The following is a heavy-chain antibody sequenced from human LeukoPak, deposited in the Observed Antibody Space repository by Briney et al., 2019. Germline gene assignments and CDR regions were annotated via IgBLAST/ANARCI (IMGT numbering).Heavy chain of an antibody. CDR2: IIPIFGTA. D-gene: IGHD3-3*01. CDR1: GGTFSSYA. Sequence: ASVKASCKASGGTFSSYAISWVRQAPGQGLEWMGGIIPIFGTANYAQKFQGRVTITADESTSTAYMELSSLRSEDAAVYYCARGTSNYDFWSGYYPTPTSYYGMDVWGQGTTVTVSS. CDR3: ARGTSNYDFWSGYYPTPTSYYGMDV. V-gene: IGHV1-69*13. J-gene: IGHJ6*02.